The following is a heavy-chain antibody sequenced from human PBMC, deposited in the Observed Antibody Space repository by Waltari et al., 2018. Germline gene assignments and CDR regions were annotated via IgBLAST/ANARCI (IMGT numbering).Heavy chain of an antibody. V-gene: IGHV4-61*02. Sequence: QVQLQESGPGLVKPSQTLSLTCTVSGGSISSGSYYWSWIRQPAGKGLEWIGRIYTSGSTNYNPSLKSRVTISVDTSKNQFSLKLSSVTAADTAVYYCARGAGWGYSNYALGNWFDPWGQGTLVTVSS. CDR1: GGSISSGSYY. CDR2: IYTSGST. J-gene: IGHJ5*02. D-gene: IGHD4-4*01. CDR3: ARGAGWGYSNYALGNWFDP.